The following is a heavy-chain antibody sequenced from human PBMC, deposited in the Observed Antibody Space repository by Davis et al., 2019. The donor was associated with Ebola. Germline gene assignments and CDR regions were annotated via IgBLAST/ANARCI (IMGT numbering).Heavy chain of an antibody. D-gene: IGHD3-22*01. Sequence: SVKVSCKASGSTFTSYGITWVRQAPGQGFEWMGRIIPILGMANYAQNFQDRITISADKSTNTAYMELSSLRSDDTAVYYCARDYAPGGFYYYDSSGDDYWGQGTLVTVSS. J-gene: IGHJ4*02. CDR1: GSTFTSYG. CDR2: IIPILGMA. CDR3: ARDYAPGGFYYYDSSGDDY. V-gene: IGHV1-69*04.